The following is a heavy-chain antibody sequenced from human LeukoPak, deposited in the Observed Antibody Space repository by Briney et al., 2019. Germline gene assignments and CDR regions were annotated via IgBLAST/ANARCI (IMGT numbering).Heavy chain of an antibody. CDR1: GGSISSSSYY. CDR2: IYYSGST. D-gene: IGHD3-9*01. J-gene: IGHJ5*02. CDR3: ARGAILPYFDWSSPGDNWFDP. Sequence: IPSETLYLTCTVSGGSISSSSYYWGWIRQPPGKGLEWIGSIYYSGSTYYNPSLKNRVTISVDTSKNQFSLKLSSVTAADTAVYYCARGAILPYFDWSSPGDNWFDPWGQGTLVTVSS. V-gene: IGHV4-39*07.